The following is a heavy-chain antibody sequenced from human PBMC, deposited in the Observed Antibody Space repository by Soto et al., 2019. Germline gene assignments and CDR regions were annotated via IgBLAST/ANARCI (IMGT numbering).Heavy chain of an antibody. CDR3: ARAGCSSGWYHWYFNL. Sequence: SVKVSCKASGYTFTNYGVHWVRQSPEQRLELMAWINAGNGNTQSSHKFQARVTITRDTSATTAYLNLSSLRSQHTAVYYCARAGCSSGWYHWYFNLWGRGTLVTVAS. CDR1: GYTFTNYG. CDR2: INAGNGNT. J-gene: IGHJ2*01. D-gene: IGHD6-13*01. V-gene: IGHV1-3*01.